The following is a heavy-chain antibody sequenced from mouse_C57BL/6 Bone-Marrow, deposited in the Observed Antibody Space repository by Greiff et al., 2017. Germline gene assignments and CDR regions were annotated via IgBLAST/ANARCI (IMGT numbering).Heavy chain of an antibody. CDR1: GFTFSDYG. J-gene: IGHJ3*01. CDR3: ARPELGWFAY. D-gene: IGHD4-1*01. Sequence: EVQLMESGGGLVKPGGSLKLSCAASGFTFSDYGMHWVRQAPEKGLEWVAYISSGSSSIYYADTVKGRFTISRDNAKNTLFLQMTSLRSEDTAMYYCARPELGWFAYLVQGTLVTVSA. CDR2: ISSGSSSI. V-gene: IGHV5-17*01.